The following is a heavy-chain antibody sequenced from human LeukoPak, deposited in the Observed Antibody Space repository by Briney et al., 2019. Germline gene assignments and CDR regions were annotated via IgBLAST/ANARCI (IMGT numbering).Heavy chain of an antibody. V-gene: IGHV3-30*18. CDR2: ISYDGSNK. CDR1: GFTFSSYG. J-gene: IGHJ4*02. Sequence: GGSLRLSCAASGFTFSSYGMHWVRQAPGKGLEWVAVISYDGSNKYYADSVKGRFTISRDNSKNTLYLQMNSLRAEDTAVYYCAKDLGNWELLSYFDYWGQGTLVTVSS. CDR3: AKDLGNWELLSYFDY. D-gene: IGHD1-26*01.